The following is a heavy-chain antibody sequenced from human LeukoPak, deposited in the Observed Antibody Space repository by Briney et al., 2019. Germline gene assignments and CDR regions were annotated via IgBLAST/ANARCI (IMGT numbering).Heavy chain of an antibody. Sequence: SVKVSCKASGGTFSSYAISWVQQAPGQGLEWMGGIIPIFGTANYAQKFQGRVTITADESTSTAYMELSSLRSEDTAVYYCASFEKVYYYDSSGPIRHYYYYGMDVWGQGTTVTASS. J-gene: IGHJ6*02. V-gene: IGHV1-69*13. CDR2: IIPIFGTA. CDR3: ASFEKVYYYDSSGPIRHYYYYGMDV. D-gene: IGHD3-22*01. CDR1: GGTFSSYA.